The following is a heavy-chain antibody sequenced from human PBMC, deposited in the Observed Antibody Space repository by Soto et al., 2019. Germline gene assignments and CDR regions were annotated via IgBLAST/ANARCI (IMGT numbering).Heavy chain of an antibody. Sequence: GGSLRLSCAASGFTLSSRSMNWVRQAPGKGLEWVAYISGSSTTIYYADSVKGRFTISRDNAKKAVYLQMNSLRDEDTAVYYCARGELDRTIDYWGQGTLVTVSS. CDR2: ISGSSTTI. V-gene: IGHV3-48*02. D-gene: IGHD1-1*01. CDR1: GFTLSSRS. J-gene: IGHJ4*02. CDR3: ARGELDRTIDY.